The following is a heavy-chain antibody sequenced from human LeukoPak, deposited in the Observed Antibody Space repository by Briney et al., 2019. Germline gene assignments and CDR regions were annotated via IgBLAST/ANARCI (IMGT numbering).Heavy chain of an antibody. CDR3: VKDSPLIWNGMDV. CDR2: IIDSGGST. J-gene: IGHJ6*02. Sequence: GGSLRLSCAASGLTFSSYAMTWVRQAPGKGLDWVSSIIDSGGSTFYADSVKGRFTISRDNSKNTLYLQMNSLRAEDTAVYYCVKDSPLIWNGMDVWGQGTTVTVSS. CDR1: GLTFSSYA. V-gene: IGHV3-23*01. D-gene: IGHD3-3*01.